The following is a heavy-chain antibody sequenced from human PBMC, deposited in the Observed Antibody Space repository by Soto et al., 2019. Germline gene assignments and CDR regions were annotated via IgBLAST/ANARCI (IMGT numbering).Heavy chain of an antibody. Sequence: QVQLVESGGGVVQPGRSLRLSCAASGFTFSSYGMHWVRQAPGKGLEWVAVIWYDGSNKYYADSLNGRFTISRDNSKNTLYLQMNSLRAEDTAVYYCARDGYCSGGSCYSVPVFDYWGQGTLVTVSS. D-gene: IGHD2-15*01. V-gene: IGHV3-33*01. J-gene: IGHJ4*02. CDR1: GFTFSSYG. CDR3: ARDGYCSGGSCYSVPVFDY. CDR2: IWYDGSNK.